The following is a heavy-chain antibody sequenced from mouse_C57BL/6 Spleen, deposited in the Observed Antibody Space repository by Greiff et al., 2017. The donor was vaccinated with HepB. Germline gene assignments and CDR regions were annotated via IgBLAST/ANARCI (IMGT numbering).Heavy chain of an antibody. J-gene: IGHJ3*01. V-gene: IGHV14-1*01. CDR1: GFNIKVYY. CDR2: MDPEDGDT. CDR3: YDYQFAY. D-gene: IGHD2-4*01. Sequence: VQLMQSGAELVRPGASVKLSGTASGFNIKVYYMHWVKQSPEQRLEWIGRMDPEDGDTEYAPKLQGKATMTADTSSNTAYLQLSSLTSEDTAVYYCYDYQFAYWGQGTLVTVSA.